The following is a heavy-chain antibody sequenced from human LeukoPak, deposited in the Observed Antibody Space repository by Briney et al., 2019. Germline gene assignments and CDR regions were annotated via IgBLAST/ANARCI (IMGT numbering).Heavy chain of an antibody. Sequence: PGGSLRLSCAASGFTFSSYAMSWVRQAPGKGLEWVSAISGSGGSTYYADSVKGRFTISRDNSKNTLYLQMNSLRAEDTAVYYCAKAYYYDSSGSRRPEEIFDYWGQGTLVTVSS. CDR2: ISGSGGST. J-gene: IGHJ4*02. D-gene: IGHD3-22*01. CDR1: GFTFSSYA. CDR3: AKAYYYDSSGSRRPEEIFDY. V-gene: IGHV3-23*01.